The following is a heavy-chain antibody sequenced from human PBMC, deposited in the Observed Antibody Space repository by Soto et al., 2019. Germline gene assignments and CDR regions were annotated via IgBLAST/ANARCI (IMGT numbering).Heavy chain of an antibody. J-gene: IGHJ4*02. CDR2: ISKDGGDK. CDR1: GFSFSRYG. V-gene: IGHV3-30*18. CDR3: AKDGYKYKYYSDY. Sequence: GGSLRLSCAASGFSFSRYGIHWVRQAPGKGLEWVAVISKDGGDKEYAESVKGRCTISRENSKSTVYLQMNSLRVEDTAVYYCAKDGYKYKYYSDYWGQGTLVTVSS. D-gene: IGHD5-18*01.